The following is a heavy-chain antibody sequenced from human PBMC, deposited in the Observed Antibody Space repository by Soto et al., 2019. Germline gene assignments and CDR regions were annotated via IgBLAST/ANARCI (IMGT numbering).Heavy chain of an antibody. CDR2: MNPNSGNT. CDR3: ARGDIVATTPSYYYYGMDV. J-gene: IGHJ6*02. D-gene: IGHD5-12*01. V-gene: IGHV1-8*01. Sequence: QVQLVQSGAEVKKPGASVKVSCKASGYTFTSYDINWVRQATGQGLEWMGWMNPNSGNTGYAQKFQGRVTMTRNTSIRTAYMELSSLRSEDTAVYYCARGDIVATTPSYYYYGMDVWGQGTTVTVSS. CDR1: GYTFTSYD.